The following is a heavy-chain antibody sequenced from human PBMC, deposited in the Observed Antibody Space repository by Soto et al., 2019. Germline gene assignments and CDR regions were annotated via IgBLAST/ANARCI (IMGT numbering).Heavy chain of an antibody. D-gene: IGHD6-19*01. CDR2: ISYDGSNK. CDR3: ARAWDYRYSSGWYSLDY. Sequence: ESGGGVVQPGRSLRLSCAASGFTFSSYAMHWVRQAPGKGLEWVAVISYDGSNKYYADSVKGRFTISRDNSKNTLYLQMNSLRAEDTAVYYCARAWDYRYSSGWYSLDYWGQGTLVTVSS. V-gene: IGHV3-30-3*01. J-gene: IGHJ4*02. CDR1: GFTFSSYA.